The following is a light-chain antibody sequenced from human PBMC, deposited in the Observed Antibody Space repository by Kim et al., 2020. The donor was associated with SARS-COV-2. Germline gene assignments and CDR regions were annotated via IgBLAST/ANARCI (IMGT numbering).Light chain of an antibody. V-gene: IGLV3-1*01. CDR2: QDK. J-gene: IGLJ2*01. CDR3: QAWDTTVV. CDR1: QLGDKY. Sequence: SVSPGQTASITCSGVQLGDKYVCWYQQRPGQSPVLVIYQDKNRPSGIPERFSGSNSGNTATLTISGTQTMDEADYYCQAWDTTVVFGGGTQLTVL.